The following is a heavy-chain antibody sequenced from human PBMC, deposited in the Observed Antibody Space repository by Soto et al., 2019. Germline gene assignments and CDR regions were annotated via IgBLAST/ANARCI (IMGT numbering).Heavy chain of an antibody. J-gene: IGHJ4*02. CDR2: FYYTGST. D-gene: IGHD1-26*01. V-gene: IGHV4-61*01. Sequence: SETLSLTCTVSGGSVSSGNYYWSWIRQPPGKGLEWIGYFYYTGSTNYNPSLKSRVTISIDASKNQFSLKLSSVTAADTAVYYCARGHSGSYYYFDYWGQGTLVTVSS. CDR3: ARGHSGSYYYFDY. CDR1: GGSVSSGNYY.